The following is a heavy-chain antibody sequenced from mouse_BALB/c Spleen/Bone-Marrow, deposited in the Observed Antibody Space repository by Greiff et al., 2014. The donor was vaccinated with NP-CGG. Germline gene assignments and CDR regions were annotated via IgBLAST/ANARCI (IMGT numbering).Heavy chain of an antibody. J-gene: IGHJ3*01. CDR1: GYLITSDYA. V-gene: IGHV3-2*02. CDR3: ARAYGNYAFAY. CDR2: ISYSGTT. Sequence: EVHLVESGPGLVKPSQSLSLTCTLTGYLITSDYAWNWIRQFPGDKLEWMGYISYSGTTNYNPSLKSRISITRDTSKNQFFLQLNSVTAEDTATYYCARAYGNYAFAYWGQGTLVTVSA. D-gene: IGHD2-1*01.